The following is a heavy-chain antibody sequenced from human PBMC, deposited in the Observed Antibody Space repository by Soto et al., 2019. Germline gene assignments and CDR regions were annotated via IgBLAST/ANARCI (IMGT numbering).Heavy chain of an antibody. J-gene: IGHJ4*02. V-gene: IGHV1-3*01. CDR1: GYSFTSYA. CDR2: INAGSGYT. CDR3: ASGLPGDFDK. Sequence: QVQLVQSGAEVKKPGASVKVSCKASGYSFTSYAMHWVRQAPGQSLEWLGWINAGSGYTTYSQKLQGRVTLTRDTSATTAYMELRSLRSEDTAVYYCASGLPGDFDKWGQGTLVTVSS. D-gene: IGHD4-17*01.